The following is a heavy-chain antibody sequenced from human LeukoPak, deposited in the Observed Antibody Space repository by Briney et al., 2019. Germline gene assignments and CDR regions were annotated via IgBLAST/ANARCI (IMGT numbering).Heavy chain of an antibody. CDR1: GFPFNRNA. CDR2: IGGSGDKT. CDR3: VRRGDASSGWGDHDY. Sequence: GGPLKLPCEPSGFPFNRNAISWVRQAPGKGLEWVSTIGGSGDKTFYADSVKGRFTISRDNSKNMLHLQMSSLTGEDTALYYCVRRGDASSGWGDHDYWGQGALVTVSS. D-gene: IGHD6-19*01. V-gene: IGHV3-23*01. J-gene: IGHJ4*02.